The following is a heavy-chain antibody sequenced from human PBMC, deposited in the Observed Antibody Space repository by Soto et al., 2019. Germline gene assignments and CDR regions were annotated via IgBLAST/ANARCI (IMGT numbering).Heavy chain of an antibody. CDR1: GGSFSGYY. V-gene: IGHV4-34*01. D-gene: IGHD5-12*01. J-gene: IGHJ4*02. CDR2: INHSGST. Sequence: QVQLQQWGAGLLKPSETLSLTCAVYGGSFSGYYWSWIRQPPGKGLEWIGEINHSGSTNYNPSLKSRVTISVDTSKNQFSLMLSSVTAADTAVYYCARGSGYDGIDYWGQGTLVTGSS. CDR3: ARGSGYDGIDY.